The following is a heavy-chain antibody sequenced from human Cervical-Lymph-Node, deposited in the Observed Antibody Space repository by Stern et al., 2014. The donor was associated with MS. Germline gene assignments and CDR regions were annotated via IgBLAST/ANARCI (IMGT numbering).Heavy chain of an antibody. J-gene: IGHJ5*01. CDR2: VYSDGST. Sequence: QVQLQESGPGLVKPSETVSLTCTVSGGSMSSKYWNWIRQPPGQGLEWIGYVYSDGSTTYNPSLKSRVIISLDTSTNQFSLSLTSVTAADTAVYYCARVTGRGTRQNWFDSWGQGTLVTVSS. CDR1: GGSMSSKY. D-gene: IGHD1-26*01. V-gene: IGHV4-59*01. CDR3: ARVTGRGTRQNWFDS.